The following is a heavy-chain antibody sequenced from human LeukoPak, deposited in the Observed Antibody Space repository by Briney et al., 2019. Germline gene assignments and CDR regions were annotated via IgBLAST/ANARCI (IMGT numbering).Heavy chain of an antibody. CDR3: ARDPICGGDCYPGLHDAFDI. J-gene: IGHJ3*02. CDR2: SNPSGGST. Sequence: ASVKVSCKASGYTFTSYYMHWVRQAPGQGLEWMGISNPSGGSTSYAQKFQGRVTMTRDTSTSTVYMELSSLRSEDTAVYYCARDPICGGDCYPGLHDAFDIWGQGTMVTVSS. V-gene: IGHV1-46*01. CDR1: GYTFTSYY. D-gene: IGHD2-21*02.